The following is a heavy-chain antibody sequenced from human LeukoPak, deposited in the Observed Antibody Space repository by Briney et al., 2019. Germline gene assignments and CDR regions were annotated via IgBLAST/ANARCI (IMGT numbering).Heavy chain of an antibody. CDR2: ISSSSSYI. CDR1: GFTFSSYS. J-gene: IGHJ6*03. Sequence: PGGSLRLSCAASGFTFSSYSMNWVRQAPGKGLEWVSSISSSSSYIYYADSVKGRFTISRDNAKNSLYLQMNSLRAEDTAVYCCASAWYTYEGYYMDVWGKGTTVTVSS. V-gene: IGHV3-21*01. CDR3: ASAWYTYEGYYMDV. D-gene: IGHD5-18*01.